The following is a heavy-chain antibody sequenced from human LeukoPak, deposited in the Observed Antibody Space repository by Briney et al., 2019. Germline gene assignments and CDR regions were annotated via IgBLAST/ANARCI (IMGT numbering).Heavy chain of an antibody. CDR2: IIPILGIA. Sequence: ASVKVSCKASGGTFSSYAISWVRQAPGQGLEWMGRIIPILGIANYAQKFQGRVTITADKSTSTAYMELSSLGSEDTAVYYCARGFEELPFDYWGQGTLVTVSS. CDR3: ARGFEELPFDY. J-gene: IGHJ4*02. D-gene: IGHD1-26*01. V-gene: IGHV1-69*04. CDR1: GGTFSSYA.